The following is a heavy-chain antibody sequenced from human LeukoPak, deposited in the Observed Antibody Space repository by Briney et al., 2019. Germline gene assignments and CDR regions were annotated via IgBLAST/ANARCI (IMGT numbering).Heavy chain of an antibody. CDR2: FDPENGEA. CDR1: GYSLSELP. CDR3: AAGGVYDLLDN. Sequence: GASVKVSCKVSGYSLSELPMHWVRQAPGKGLEWMGGFDPENGEAVYAQKFQGRVTMTEDTSTDTSYMELNSLKSEDTAVYYCAAGGVYDLLDNWGQGTLVTVSS. D-gene: IGHD2-8*01. J-gene: IGHJ4*02. V-gene: IGHV1-24*01.